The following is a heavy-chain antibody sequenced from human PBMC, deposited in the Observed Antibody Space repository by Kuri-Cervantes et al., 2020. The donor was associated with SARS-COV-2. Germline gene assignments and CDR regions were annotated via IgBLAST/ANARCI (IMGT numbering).Heavy chain of an antibody. Sequence: GESLKISCAASGFTFSSYSMNWVRQAPGKGLEWVSPISSSSSYVYYADSVEGRFTISRDNAKNSLYLQMNSLRAEDTAVYYCASGGDCSSTSCYRAEVNWGQGTLVTVSS. CDR2: ISSSSSYV. J-gene: IGHJ4*02. CDR1: GFTFSSYS. D-gene: IGHD2-2*02. CDR3: ASGGDCSSTSCYRAEVN. V-gene: IGHV3-21*01.